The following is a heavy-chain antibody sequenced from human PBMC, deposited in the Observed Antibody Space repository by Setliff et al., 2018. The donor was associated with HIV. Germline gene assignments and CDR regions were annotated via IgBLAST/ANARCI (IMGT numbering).Heavy chain of an antibody. CDR2: ITSSGSFM. J-gene: IGHJ4*02. D-gene: IGHD2-21*01. Sequence: GSLRLSCAASGFTFSSYSMNWVRQAPGKGLEWVSSITSSGSFMFYADSVKGRFTISRDNAKNSLYLQMNSLRAEDTAVYYCAREFFRFPAPTDYWGQGTLVTVSS. CDR3: AREFFRFPAPTDY. V-gene: IGHV3-21*01. CDR1: GFTFSSYS.